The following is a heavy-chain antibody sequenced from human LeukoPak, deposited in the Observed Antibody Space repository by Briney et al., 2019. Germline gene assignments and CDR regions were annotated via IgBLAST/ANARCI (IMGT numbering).Heavy chain of an antibody. CDR1: GDSLSSGSYY. J-gene: IGHJ4*02. CDR2: MMYSGNT. D-gene: IGHD3-22*01. Sequence: SETLSLTCTVSGDSLSSGSYYWGWARQPPGKGLEWIANMMYSGNTYHNPSLKSRVFMSVDRSKNQFSLELNSVTAADTAVYYCARLPLLDHSGYYSIWGQGTLVTVSS. V-gene: IGHV4-39*01. CDR3: ARLPLLDHSGYYSI.